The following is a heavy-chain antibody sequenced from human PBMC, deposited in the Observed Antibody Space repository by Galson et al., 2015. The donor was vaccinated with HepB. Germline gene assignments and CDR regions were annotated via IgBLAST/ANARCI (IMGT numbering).Heavy chain of an antibody. CDR3: ATGWGVGVKRAFDI. CDR2: FDPEDGET. CDR1: GYTLTELS. D-gene: IGHD3-22*01. Sequence: SVKVSCKVSGYTLTELSMHWVRQAPGKGLEWMGGFDPEDGETIYAQKFQGRVTMTEDTSTDTAYMELSSLRSEDTAVYYCATGWGVGVKRAFDIWGQGTMVTVSS. V-gene: IGHV1-24*01. J-gene: IGHJ3*02.